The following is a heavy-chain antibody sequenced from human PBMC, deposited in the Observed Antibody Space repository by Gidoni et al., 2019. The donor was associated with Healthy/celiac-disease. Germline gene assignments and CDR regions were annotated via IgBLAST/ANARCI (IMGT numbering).Heavy chain of an antibody. CDR3: ARLETMVRGAIDY. CDR1: GFNFSSYE. V-gene: IGHV3-48*03. CDR2: ISSSGSTI. J-gene: IGHJ4*02. D-gene: IGHD3-10*01. Sequence: EVQLVESGGGLVQPGGPLRLSCAASGFNFSSYEMNWVRQAPGKGLEWVSYISSSGSTIYYADSVKGRFTIARDNAKNSLYLQMNSLRAEDTAVYYCARLETMVRGAIDYWGQGTLVTVSS.